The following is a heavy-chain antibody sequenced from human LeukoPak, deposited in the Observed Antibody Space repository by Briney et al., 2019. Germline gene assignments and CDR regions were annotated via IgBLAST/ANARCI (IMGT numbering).Heavy chain of an antibody. J-gene: IGHJ4*02. CDR2: ISSSSSYI. V-gene: IGHV3-21*01. Sequence: PGGSLRLSCAASGFTFSSYSMNWVRQAPGKGLEWVSSISSSSSYIYYADSVKGRFTISRDNAKNSLYLQMNSLRAEDTAVYYWGREPGCFAPRGPFYYLGQGTLVTGSS. CDR3: GREPGCFAPRGPFYY. CDR1: GFTFSSYS. D-gene: IGHD2-21*01.